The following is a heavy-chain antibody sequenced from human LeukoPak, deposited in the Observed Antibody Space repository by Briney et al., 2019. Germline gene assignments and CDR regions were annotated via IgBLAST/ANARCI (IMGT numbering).Heavy chain of an antibody. Sequence: GGSLRLSCAASGFTFNDYHMNWIRQAPGKGLEWISYISPGGGDIYFADSVKGRFTLSRDNAKNSLYLQVSSLAAEDTAVYYCASGRDIEVAGPGGYFDHWGQGTLVTVSS. V-gene: IGHV3-11*01. CDR2: ISPGGGDI. CDR1: GFTFNDYH. J-gene: IGHJ4*02. CDR3: ASGRDIEVAGPGGYFDH. D-gene: IGHD6-19*01.